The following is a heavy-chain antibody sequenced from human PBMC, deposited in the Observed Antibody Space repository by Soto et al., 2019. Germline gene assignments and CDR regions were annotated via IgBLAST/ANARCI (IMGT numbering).Heavy chain of an antibody. CDR1: GGSISSYY. V-gene: IGHV4-59*01. J-gene: IGHJ6*02. CDR3: ARGDYDILTGYYPYYYYGIDV. D-gene: IGHD3-9*01. Sequence: SETLSLTCTVSGGSISSYYWSWIRQPPGKGLEWIGYIYYSGSTNYNPSLKSRVTISVDTSKNQFSLKLSSVTAADTAVYYCARGDYDILTGYYPYYYYGIDVWGQGTTVTVSS. CDR2: IYYSGST.